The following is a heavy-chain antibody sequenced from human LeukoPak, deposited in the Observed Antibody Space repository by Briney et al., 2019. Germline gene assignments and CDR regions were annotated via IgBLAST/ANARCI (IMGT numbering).Heavy chain of an antibody. CDR1: GDPINGGNYF. D-gene: IGHD5-18*01. CDR3: ARHTAVTYDTFDV. Sequence: SETLSLTCSVSGDPINGGNYFWTWIRQPAGKGLEWIGRVHTSGARDFNPSLESRVLISADISKNQFSLMLRSVTAADTAVYFCARHTAVTYDTFDVWGQGTMVTDFS. CDR2: VHTSGAR. V-gene: IGHV4-61*02. J-gene: IGHJ3*01.